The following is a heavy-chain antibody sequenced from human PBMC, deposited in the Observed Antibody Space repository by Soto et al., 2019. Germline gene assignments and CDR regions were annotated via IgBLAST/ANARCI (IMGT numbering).Heavy chain of an antibody. CDR1: GFTFSSYG. CDR2: ISYDGSNK. V-gene: IGHV3-30*18. D-gene: IGHD6-19*01. J-gene: IGHJ4*02. Sequence: PGGSLRLSCAASGFTFSSYGMYWVRQAPGKGLEWVAVISYDGSNKYYADSVKGRFTISRDNSKNTLYLQMNSLRAEDTAVYYCAKDHSSGWYDYWGQGTLVTVSS. CDR3: AKDHSSGWYDY.